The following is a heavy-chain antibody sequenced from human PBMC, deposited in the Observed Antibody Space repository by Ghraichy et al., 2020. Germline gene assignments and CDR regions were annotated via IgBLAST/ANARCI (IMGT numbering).Heavy chain of an antibody. CDR2: ISSTNSYI. V-gene: IGHV3-21*01. CDR3: ARDPPRGVVVLPAPGAFDI. J-gene: IGHJ3*02. D-gene: IGHD2-2*01. CDR1: GFTFSRCS. Sequence: GGSLRLSCAASGFTFSRCSMNWVHQAPGKGLEWVSSISSTNSYIYYADSVKGRFTISRDNAKNSLYLQMNSLRAEDTAVYYCARDPPRGVVVLPAPGAFDIWGQGTMVTVSS.